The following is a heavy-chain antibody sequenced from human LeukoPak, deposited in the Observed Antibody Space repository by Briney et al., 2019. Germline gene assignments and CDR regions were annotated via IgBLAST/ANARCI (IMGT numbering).Heavy chain of an antibody. V-gene: IGHV3-33*01. CDR1: GFTFSSYG. CDR3: ARDPDYGGNAALDY. D-gene: IGHD4-23*01. Sequence: GGSLRLSCAASGFTFSSYGMHWVRQAPGKGLEWVAVIWYDGSNKYYADSVKGRFTISRDNSKNTLYLQMNSLRAEDTAVYYCARDPDYGGNAALDYWGQGTLVTVSS. J-gene: IGHJ4*02. CDR2: IWYDGSNK.